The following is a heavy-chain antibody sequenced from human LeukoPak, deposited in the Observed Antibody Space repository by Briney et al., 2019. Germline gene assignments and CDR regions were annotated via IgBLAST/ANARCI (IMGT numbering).Heavy chain of an antibody. CDR2: ISYDGSNK. Sequence: GGSLRLSCAASGFTFSSYAMSWVRQAPGKGLEWVAVISYDGSNKYYADSVKGRFTISRGNSKNTLYLQMNSLRAEDTAVYYCAKVVYYGSGSLGGFDYWGQGTLVTVSS. CDR1: GFTFSSYA. V-gene: IGHV3-30*18. J-gene: IGHJ4*02. D-gene: IGHD3-10*01. CDR3: AKVVYYGSGSLGGFDY.